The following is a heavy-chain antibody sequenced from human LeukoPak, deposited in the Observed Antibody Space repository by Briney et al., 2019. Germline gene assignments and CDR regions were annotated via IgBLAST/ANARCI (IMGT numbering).Heavy chain of an antibody. Sequence: ASVKVSCKASGYTFTGYYMHWVRQAPGQGLEWMGWINPNSGGTNYAQKFRGRVTMTRDTSISTAYMELSRLRSDDTAVYYCARDHCSGGSCYFSYTPAPFQHWGQGTLVTVSS. J-gene: IGHJ1*01. CDR2: INPNSGGT. D-gene: IGHD2-15*01. V-gene: IGHV1-2*02. CDR3: ARDHCSGGSCYFSYTPAPFQH. CDR1: GYTFTGYY.